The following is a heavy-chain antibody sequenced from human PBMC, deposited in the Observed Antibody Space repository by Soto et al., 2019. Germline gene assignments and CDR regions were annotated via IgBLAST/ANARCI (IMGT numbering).Heavy chain of an antibody. CDR1: GGSISSYY. CDR3: VRVGRSEYYYDSSGYYSYYYYGMDV. CDR2: IYTSGST. Sequence: SETLSLTCTVSGGSISSYYWSWIRQPAGKGLEWIGRIYTSGSTNYNPSLKSRVTMSVDTSKNQFSLKLSSVTAADTAVYYCVRVGRSEYYYDSSGYYSYYYYGMDVWGQGTTVTVSS. V-gene: IGHV4-4*07. D-gene: IGHD3-22*01. J-gene: IGHJ6*02.